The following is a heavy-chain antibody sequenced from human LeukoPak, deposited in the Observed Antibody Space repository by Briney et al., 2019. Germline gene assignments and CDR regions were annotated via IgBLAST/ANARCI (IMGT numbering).Heavy chain of an antibody. V-gene: IGHV4-34*01. J-gene: IGHJ4*02. Sequence: SETLSLTCAVYGGSFSGYYWSWIRQPPGKGLEWIGEINHSGSTNYNPSLKSRVTISVDTSKNQFSLKLSSVTAADTAVYYCALTVLYYFDYWGQGTLVTVSS. CDR2: INHSGST. CDR1: GGSFSGYY. D-gene: IGHD2-8*01. CDR3: ALTVLYYFDY.